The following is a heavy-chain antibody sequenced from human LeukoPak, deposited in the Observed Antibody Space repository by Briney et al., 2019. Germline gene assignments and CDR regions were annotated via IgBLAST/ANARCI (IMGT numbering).Heavy chain of an antibody. J-gene: IGHJ4*02. Sequence: PGGSLRLSCAASGFSFSIYFMNWVRQAPGKGLEWVSSISRTSEYIHYADSVRGRFAISRDNAKNSVYLQMNSLRAEDTAVYFCAGGGDFDYCGQGILVTVSA. V-gene: IGHV3-21*01. CDR2: ISRTSEYI. CDR1: GFSFSIYF. CDR3: AGGGDFDY. D-gene: IGHD3-16*01.